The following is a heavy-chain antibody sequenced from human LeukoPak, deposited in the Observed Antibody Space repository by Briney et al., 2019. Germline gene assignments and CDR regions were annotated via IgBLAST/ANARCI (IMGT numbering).Heavy chain of an antibody. CDR1: GGSFSGYY. Sequence: SETLSLTCAVYGGSFSGYYWSWIRQPPGKGLEWIGEINHSGSTNYNPSLKSRVTISVDTSKNQFSLKLSSVTAADTAVYYCARHLDYYNAMDVWGQGTTVTVSS. V-gene: IGHV4-34*01. J-gene: IGHJ6*02. CDR2: INHSGST. CDR3: ARHLDYYNAMDV.